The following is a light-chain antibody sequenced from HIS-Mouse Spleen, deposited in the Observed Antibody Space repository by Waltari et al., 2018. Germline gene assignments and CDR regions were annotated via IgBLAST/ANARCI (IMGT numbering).Light chain of an antibody. J-gene: IGKJ1*01. CDR2: DAS. Sequence: IVLTQPPATLSLSPGESTTLSCRASQSVSSYLAWYQQKPGQAPRLLIYDASNRATGIPARFSGSGSGTDFTLTISSLEPEDFAVYYCQQRSNWPPWTFGQGTKVEIK. CDR1: QSVSSY. CDR3: QQRSNWPPWT. V-gene: IGKV3-11*01.